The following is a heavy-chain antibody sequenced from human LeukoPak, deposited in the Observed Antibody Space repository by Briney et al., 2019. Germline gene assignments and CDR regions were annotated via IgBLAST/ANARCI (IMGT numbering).Heavy chain of an antibody. CDR1: GFTVSSNY. D-gene: IGHD3-22*01. J-gene: IGHJ4*02. V-gene: IGHV3-66*03. CDR2: IYSCGST. CDR3: ARDRAFDSSGYSN. Sequence: GGSLRLSCAASGFTVSSNYMSWVRQAPGKGLEWVSVIYSCGSTYYADSVKGRFTISRDNAKNSLYLQMNSLRAEDTAVYYCARDRAFDSSGYSNWGQGTLVTVSS.